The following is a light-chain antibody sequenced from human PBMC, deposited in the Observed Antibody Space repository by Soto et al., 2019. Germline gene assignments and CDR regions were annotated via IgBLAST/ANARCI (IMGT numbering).Light chain of an antibody. Sequence: EIVMTQSPATLSVSPGERVTLSCRASQSVTTRLAWYQHKPGQAPTLLMSGASNRASGVPVRFSGSGSGTDFTLTITRLEPEDLAVYYCQQYGRSTITFGQGTRLEIK. CDR3: QQYGRSTIT. CDR2: GAS. V-gene: IGKV3-20*01. CDR1: QSVTTR. J-gene: IGKJ5*01.